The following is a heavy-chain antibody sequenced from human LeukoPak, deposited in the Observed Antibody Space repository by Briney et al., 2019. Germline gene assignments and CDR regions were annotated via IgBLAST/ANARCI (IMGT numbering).Heavy chain of an antibody. CDR3: ARFRYASTWPYGVDV. Sequence: GGSLRLSCAASGFTFSSYAMSWVRQAPGKGLEWVSAISGSGGSTYYADSVKGRFTISRDNSKNTLYLQMNSLRAEDTAVYYCARFRYASTWPYGVDVWGQGTTVTVSS. J-gene: IGHJ6*02. D-gene: IGHD3-9*01. CDR2: ISGSGGST. CDR1: GFTFSSYA. V-gene: IGHV3-23*01.